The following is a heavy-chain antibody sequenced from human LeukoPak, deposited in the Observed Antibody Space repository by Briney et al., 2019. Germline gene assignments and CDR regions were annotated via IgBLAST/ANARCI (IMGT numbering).Heavy chain of an antibody. V-gene: IGHV3-30*18. D-gene: IGHD3-16*01. J-gene: IGHJ4*02. CDR1: GIIFSSYG. CDR3: AKDPSVKSYGYKGSDH. Sequence: GGCLRLSCAASGIIFSSYGMHWVRQAPGKGLEWLAVISYDGGRKFYADSVKGRITVSRDNSKNTLYLQMDSLRVEDTAVYYCAKDPSVKSYGYKGSDHWGQGTLVTVSS. CDR2: ISYDGGRK.